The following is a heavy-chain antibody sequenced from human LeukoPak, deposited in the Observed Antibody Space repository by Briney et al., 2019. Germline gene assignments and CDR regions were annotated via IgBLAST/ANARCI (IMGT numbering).Heavy chain of an antibody. Sequence: SVKVSCKASGYTFTRYYMHWVRQAPGQGLEWMGIINPSGGSTNYAQKFQGRVTMTRDTSTNTVYMELSSLRSEDTAVYYCARGPSITMVRGGQWYYYMDVWGKGTTVTISS. CDR1: GYTFTRYY. D-gene: IGHD3-10*01. CDR3: ARGPSITMVRGGQWYYYMDV. CDR2: INPSGGST. J-gene: IGHJ6*03. V-gene: IGHV1-46*01.